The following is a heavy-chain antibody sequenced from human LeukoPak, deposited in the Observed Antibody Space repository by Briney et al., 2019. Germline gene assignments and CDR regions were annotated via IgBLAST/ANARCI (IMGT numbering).Heavy chain of an antibody. CDR3: ARSLPYGTTWYGRSDF. CDR2: IRQDGDTK. CDR1: GFTFSSYW. V-gene: IGHV3-7*03. D-gene: IGHD6-13*01. J-gene: IGHJ4*02. Sequence: GGSLRLSCAGSGFTFSSYWMSWVRQAPGKGLEWVANIRQDGDTKYYVDSVKGRFTISRDNAMNSLYLQMNSLRAEDTAIYYCARSLPYGTTWYGRSDFWGQGTLVTVSS.